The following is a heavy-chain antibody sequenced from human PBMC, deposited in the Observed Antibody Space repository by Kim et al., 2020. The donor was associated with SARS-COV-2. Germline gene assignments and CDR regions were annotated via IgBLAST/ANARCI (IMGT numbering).Heavy chain of an antibody. D-gene: IGHD3-22*01. CDR3: ARRSSGYYQGDY. J-gene: IGHJ4*02. V-gene: IGHV4-39*01. Sequence: YYTPSLNNRVTISVDTSKNQFSLKLSSVTAADTAVYYCARRSSGYYQGDYWGQGTLVTVSS.